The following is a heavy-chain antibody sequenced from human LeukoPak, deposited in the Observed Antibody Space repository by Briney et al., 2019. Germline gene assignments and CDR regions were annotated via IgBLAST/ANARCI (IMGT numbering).Heavy chain of an antibody. D-gene: IGHD6-6*01. CDR3: ASLYSSSSLGAFDI. V-gene: IGHV3-33*01. J-gene: IGHJ3*02. Sequence: GRSLRLSCAASGFTFSSYGMHWVRQAPGKGLEWVAVIWYGGSNKYYADSVKGRFTISRDNPKNTLYLQMNSLRAEETAVYYCASLYSSSSLGAFDIWGQGTMVTVSS. CDR1: GFTFSSYG. CDR2: IWYGGSNK.